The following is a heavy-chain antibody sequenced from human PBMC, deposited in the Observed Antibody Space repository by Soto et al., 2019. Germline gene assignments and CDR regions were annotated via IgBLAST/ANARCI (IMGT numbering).Heavy chain of an antibody. CDR3: ARDLQAAPHAFYGMDV. V-gene: IGHV4-4*07. Sequence: SETLSLTCAVYGGPFSGYYWSWIRQPAGKGLEWIGRIYTSGSTNYNPSLKSRVTMSVDTSKNQFSLKLSSVTAADTAVYYCARDLQAAPHAFYGMDVWGQGTTVTVSS. CDR1: GGPFSGYY. D-gene: IGHD6-6*01. J-gene: IGHJ6*02. CDR2: IYTSGST.